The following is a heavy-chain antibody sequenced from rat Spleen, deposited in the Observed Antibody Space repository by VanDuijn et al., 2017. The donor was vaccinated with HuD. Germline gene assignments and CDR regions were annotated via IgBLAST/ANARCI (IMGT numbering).Heavy chain of an antibody. CDR2: ISSGGSP. J-gene: IGHJ2*01. Sequence: QVQLKESGPGLVQPSQTLSLTCTVSGFSLTNNGVSWVRQPPGKGLEWIAAISSGGSPYYNSVLKSRLSISRDTSKSQVFLKMNSLQTEDTAIYFCTRQQGDYVMDAWGQGVMVTVSS. D-gene: IGHD1-12*01. CDR1: GFSLTNNG. CDR3: TRQQGDYVMDA. V-gene: IGHV2S12*01.